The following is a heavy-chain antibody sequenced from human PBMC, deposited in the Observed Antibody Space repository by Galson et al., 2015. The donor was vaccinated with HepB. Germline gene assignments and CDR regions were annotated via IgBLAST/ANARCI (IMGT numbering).Heavy chain of an antibody. V-gene: IGHV3-9*01. CDR3: LSETCPGGAAS. J-gene: IGHJ6*02. D-gene: IGHD3-3*01. CDR1: GFPCNDFA. CDR2: LYCRTRDT. Sequence: SLRLSCAFSGFPCNDFAMHWIRQSPGKGLEWVSDLYCRTRDTDYADSVRGRFTVSRDNAQKFLFLQMNSLRVEDTALYYCLSETCPGGAASGGHGTAVTVS.